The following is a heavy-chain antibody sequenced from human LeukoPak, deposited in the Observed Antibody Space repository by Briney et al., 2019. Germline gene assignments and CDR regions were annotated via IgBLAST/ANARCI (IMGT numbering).Heavy chain of an antibody. CDR3: ASINSYDSSGPIPPGGDAFDI. J-gene: IGHJ3*02. CDR1: GFTFSSYA. D-gene: IGHD3-22*01. V-gene: IGHV3-30-3*01. Sequence: GGSLRLSCAASGFTFSSYAMHWVRQAPGKGLEWVAVISYDGSNKYYADSVKGRFTISRDNSKNTLYLQMNSLRAEDTAVYYCASINSYDSSGPIPPGGDAFDIWGQGTMVTVSS. CDR2: ISYDGSNK.